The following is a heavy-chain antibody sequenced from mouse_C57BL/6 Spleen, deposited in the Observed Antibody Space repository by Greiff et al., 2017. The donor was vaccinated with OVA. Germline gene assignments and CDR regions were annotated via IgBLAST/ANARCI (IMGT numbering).Heavy chain of an antibody. Sequence: VQLQQSGAELVKPGASVKLSCKASGYTFTSYWMQWVKQRPGQGLEWIGEIDPSDSYTNYNQKFKGKATLTVDTSSGTAYMQLSSLTSEDSAVYYCARNSDYWGQGTTLTVSS. V-gene: IGHV1-50*01. CDR2: IDPSDSYT. CDR3: ARNSDY. CDR1: GYTFTSYW. J-gene: IGHJ2*01.